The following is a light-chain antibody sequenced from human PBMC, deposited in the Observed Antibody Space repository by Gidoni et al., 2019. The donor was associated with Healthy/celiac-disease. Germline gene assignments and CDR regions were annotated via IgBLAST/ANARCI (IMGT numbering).Light chain of an antibody. J-gene: IGKJ4*01. Sequence: EIALTQPPATLSLSPGERATLSCRASQSVSSYFAWYQQKPGQAPRLLIYDASNRATGIPARFSGSGSGTDFTLTISSLEPEDFAVYYCQQRSNWLFTFGGGTKVEIK. CDR2: DAS. V-gene: IGKV3-11*01. CDR3: QQRSNWLFT. CDR1: QSVSSY.